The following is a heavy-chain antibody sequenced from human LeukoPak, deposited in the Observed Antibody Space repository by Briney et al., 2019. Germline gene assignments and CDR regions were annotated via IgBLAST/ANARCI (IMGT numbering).Heavy chain of an antibody. CDR3: AKDVGLRGYFDY. CDR1: GFTFSTYS. D-gene: IGHD4-17*01. Sequence: GGSLRLSCAASGFTFSTYSMNWVRQAPGKGLEWVSSISSSSSYIYYADSVKGRFTISRDNAKNSLYLQMNSLRAEDTALYYCAKDVGLRGYFDYWGQGTLVTVSS. V-gene: IGHV3-21*04. CDR2: ISSSSSYI. J-gene: IGHJ4*02.